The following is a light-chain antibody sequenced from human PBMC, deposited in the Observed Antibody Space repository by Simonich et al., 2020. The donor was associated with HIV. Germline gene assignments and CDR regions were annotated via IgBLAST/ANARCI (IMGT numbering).Light chain of an antibody. CDR1: QSISSY. J-gene: IGKJ2*01. V-gene: IGKV1-39*01. Sequence: DIQMTQSPSSLSASVGVSVTITCRASQSISSYLNWYQQKPGKAPKLLIYAASSLQRGVPSRFSGSGSGTDFTLTISSLQPEDFATYYCQQSYSTPPYTFGQGTKLEIK. CDR3: QQSYSTPPYT. CDR2: AAS.